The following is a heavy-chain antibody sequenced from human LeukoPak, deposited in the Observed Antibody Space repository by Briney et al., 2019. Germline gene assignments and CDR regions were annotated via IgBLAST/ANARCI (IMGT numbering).Heavy chain of an antibody. CDR3: AKIPFIAAAGTGNWFDP. Sequence: GRSLRLSCAASGFTFSSYGMHWVRQAPGKGLEWVAVISYDGSNKYYADSVKGRFTISRDNSKNTLYLQMNSLRAEDTAVYYCAKIPFIAAAGTGNWFDPWGQGTLVTVSS. CDR1: GFTFSSYG. V-gene: IGHV3-30*18. CDR2: ISYDGSNK. J-gene: IGHJ5*02. D-gene: IGHD6-13*01.